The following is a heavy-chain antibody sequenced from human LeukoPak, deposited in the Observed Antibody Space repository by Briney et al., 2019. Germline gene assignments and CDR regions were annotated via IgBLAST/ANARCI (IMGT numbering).Heavy chain of an antibody. CDR1: GFSLSTSGVG. Sequence: SGPTLVKPTQTLTLTCTFSGFSLSTSGVGVGWIRQPPGKALEWLALIYWDDDKRYSPSLKSGLTITKDTSKNQVVLTMTNMDPVDTATYYCAHRRPINYDILIGYSSFFDYWGQGTLVTVSS. CDR3: AHRRPINYDILIGYSSFFDY. V-gene: IGHV2-5*02. CDR2: IYWDDDK. J-gene: IGHJ4*02. D-gene: IGHD3-9*01.